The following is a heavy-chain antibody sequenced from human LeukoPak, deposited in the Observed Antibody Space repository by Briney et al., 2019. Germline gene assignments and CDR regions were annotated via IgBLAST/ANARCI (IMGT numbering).Heavy chain of an antibody. J-gene: IGHJ6*02. CDR2: INHSGST. D-gene: IGHD2-15*01. CDR3: ARGGLVAATRGGYYYYGMDV. CDR1: GGSFSGYY. Sequence: SETLSLTCAVYGGSFSGYYWSWIRQPPGKGLEWIGEINHSGSTNYNPSLKSRVTISVDTSKNQFSLKLSPVTAADTAVYYCARGGLVAATRGGYYYYGMDVWGQGTTVTVSS. V-gene: IGHV4-34*01.